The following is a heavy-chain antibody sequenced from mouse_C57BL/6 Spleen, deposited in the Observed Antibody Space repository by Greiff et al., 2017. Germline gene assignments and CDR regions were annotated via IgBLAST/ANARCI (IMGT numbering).Heavy chain of an antibody. CDR1: GYAFSSYW. CDR3: ASPPYYYGRSFDY. J-gene: IGHJ2*01. D-gene: IGHD1-1*01. CDR2: IYPGDGDT. V-gene: IGHV1-80*01. Sequence: QVQLQQSGAELVKPGASVKISCKASGYAFSSYWMNWVKQRPGKGLEWIGQIYPGDGDTNYNGKFKGKDTLTADKYSSTAYMQLSSLTSEYSAVYFCASPPYYYGRSFDYCGAGTTLTVSS.